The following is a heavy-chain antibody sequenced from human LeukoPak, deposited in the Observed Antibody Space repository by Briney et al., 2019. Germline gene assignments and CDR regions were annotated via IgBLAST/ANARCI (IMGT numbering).Heavy chain of an antibody. CDR2: IGYDGTNE. Sequence: GGSLRLSCAASGFAFSSYGMHWVRQAPGKGLEWVALIGYDGTNEYYADSVKGRFTISRDNAKNTLYLQMNSLRAEDTAVYYCASHNDYWGQGTLVTVSS. J-gene: IGHJ4*02. CDR3: ASHNDY. CDR1: GFAFSSYG. D-gene: IGHD1-1*01. V-gene: IGHV3-33*03.